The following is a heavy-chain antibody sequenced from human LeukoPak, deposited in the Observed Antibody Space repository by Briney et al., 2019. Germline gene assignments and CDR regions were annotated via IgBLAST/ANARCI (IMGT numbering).Heavy chain of an antibody. CDR1: GFTFSSYA. CDR2: ISGSGGST. D-gene: IGHD3-16*01. V-gene: IGHV3-23*01. CDR3: AKGYYDYVWGSYYFDY. J-gene: IGHJ4*02. Sequence: GGSLRLSCAASGFTFSSYAMSSVRQAPGKGLEWVSAISGSGGSTYYADSVKGRSTIYRDNSRDTLYLQMNSLRAEDTAVYYCAKGYYDYVWGSYYFDYWGQGTLVTVSS.